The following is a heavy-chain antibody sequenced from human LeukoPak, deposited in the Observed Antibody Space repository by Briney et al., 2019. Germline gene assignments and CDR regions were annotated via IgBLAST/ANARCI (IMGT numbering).Heavy chain of an antibody. Sequence: GTSLRLSCAASGFTFTNYGFHWVRQAPGKGLEWVSAISGSGGSTYYADSVKGRFTISRDNSKNTLYLQMNSLRAEDTAVYYCAKRFEATGRPWGQGTMVTVSS. CDR3: AKRFEATGRP. CDR1: GFTFTNYG. D-gene: IGHD5-12*01. J-gene: IGHJ3*01. CDR2: ISGSGGST. V-gene: IGHV3-23*01.